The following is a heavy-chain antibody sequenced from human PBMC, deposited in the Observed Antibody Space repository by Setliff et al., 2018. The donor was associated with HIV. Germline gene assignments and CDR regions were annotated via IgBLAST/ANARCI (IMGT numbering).Heavy chain of an antibody. CDR1: GYTFTIYD. D-gene: IGHD4-4*01. CDR2: ISAYNGNT. CDR3: AREGYSVDAFDI. V-gene: IGHV1-18*01. Sequence: ASVKVSCKASGYTFTIYDITWVRQAPGQGLEWMGWISAYNGNTNYAQKLQGRVTMTTDTSTSAAYMELRSLRSDDTAVYYCAREGYSVDAFDIWGQGTMVTVSS. J-gene: IGHJ3*02.